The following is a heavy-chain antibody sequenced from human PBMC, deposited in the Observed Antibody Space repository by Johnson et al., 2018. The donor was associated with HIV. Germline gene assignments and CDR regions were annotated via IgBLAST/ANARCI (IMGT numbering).Heavy chain of an antibody. CDR1: GFTFSNAW. D-gene: IGHD3-22*01. CDR2: IKSESDGGTT. Sequence: VQLVESGGGLVKPGGSLRLSCAASGFTFSNAWMNWVRQAPGKGLEWVGRIKSESDGGTTDYAAPVKGRFTISRDDSKNTLYLQMSSLKTEDTAVYYCTTESVGYYDSSGYYSVGMGGAFDIWGQGTMVTVSS. J-gene: IGHJ3*02. CDR3: TTESVGYYDSSGYYSVGMGGAFDI. V-gene: IGHV3-15*01.